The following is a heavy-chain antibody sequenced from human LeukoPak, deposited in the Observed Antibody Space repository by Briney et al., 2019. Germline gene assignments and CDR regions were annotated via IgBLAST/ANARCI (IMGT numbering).Heavy chain of an antibody. CDR1: GYSFTSDW. D-gene: IGHD4-17*01. CDR3: ARLGDLYGDYTINDY. J-gene: IGHJ4*02. V-gene: IGHV5-51*01. CDR2: IYPGDSDT. Sequence: GESLKISCKGSGYSFTSDWIGWVRQMPGRGLEWKGLIYPGDSDTRYSPSFQGQVTISVDKSVNTAYVQWSSLKASDTAMYYCARLGDLYGDYTINDYWGQGTLVSVSS.